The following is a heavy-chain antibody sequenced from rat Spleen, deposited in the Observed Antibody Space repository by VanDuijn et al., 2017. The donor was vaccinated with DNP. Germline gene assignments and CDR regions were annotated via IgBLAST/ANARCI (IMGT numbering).Heavy chain of an antibody. D-gene: IGHD1-1*01. CDR3: ARHDYSGDYVMDA. V-gene: IGHV5-17*01. CDR1: GFSFSDYA. J-gene: IGHJ4*01. Sequence: EVQLVESGGGLVQPGRSLKLSCAASGFSFSDYAMAWVRQAPKKGLEWVATIFYDGDRTYYRDSVKGRFTISRDNAKSTLYLQMDSLRSEDTATYYCARHDYSGDYVMDAWGQGASVTVSS. CDR2: IFYDGDRT.